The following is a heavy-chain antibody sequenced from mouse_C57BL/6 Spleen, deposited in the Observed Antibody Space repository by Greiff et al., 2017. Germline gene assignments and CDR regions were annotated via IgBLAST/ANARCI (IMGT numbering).Heavy chain of an antibody. Sequence: VQLQQPGTELVKPGASVKLSCKASGYTFTSYWMHWVKQRPGQGLEWIGNINPSNGGTNYNEKFKSKATLTVDKSSSTAYMQLSSLTSEDSAVXYCARSMASYYSNPYAMDYWGQGTSVTVSS. D-gene: IGHD2-5*01. V-gene: IGHV1-53*01. CDR1: GYTFTSYW. CDR3: ARSMASYYSNPYAMDY. CDR2: INPSNGGT. J-gene: IGHJ4*01.